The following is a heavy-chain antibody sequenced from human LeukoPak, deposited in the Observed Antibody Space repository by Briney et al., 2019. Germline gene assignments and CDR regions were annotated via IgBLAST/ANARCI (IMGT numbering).Heavy chain of an antibody. Sequence: GRSLRLSCAASGFTFRSYGMHWVRQAPGKGLEWVALITYDDFYKYYGDSVKGRFTISRDNSKNTLYLQMNSLRPEDTAVYYCARGPSGGNAFGYWGQGTLVTVSS. J-gene: IGHJ4*02. CDR3: ARGPSGGNAFGY. D-gene: IGHD4-23*01. V-gene: IGHV3-30*03. CDR1: GFTFRSYG. CDR2: ITYDDFYK.